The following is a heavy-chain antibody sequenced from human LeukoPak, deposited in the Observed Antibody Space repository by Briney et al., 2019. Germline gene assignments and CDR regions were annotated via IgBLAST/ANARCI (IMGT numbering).Heavy chain of an antibody. J-gene: IGHJ4*02. D-gene: IGHD2-2*01. V-gene: IGHV3-21*01. Sequence: GGSLRLSCAASGFTFSSYSMNWVRQAPGKGLEWVSSISSSSSYIYYADSVKGRFTISRDNAKNSLYLQMNSLRAEDTAVYYCARVRYCSSTSCHPGDYWGQGTLVTVSS. CDR2: ISSSSSYI. CDR1: GFTFSSYS. CDR3: ARVRYCSSTSCHPGDY.